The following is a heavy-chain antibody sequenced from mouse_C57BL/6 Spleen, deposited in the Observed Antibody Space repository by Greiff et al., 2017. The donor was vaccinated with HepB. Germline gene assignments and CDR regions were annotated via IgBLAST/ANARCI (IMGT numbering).Heavy chain of an antibody. Sequence: VQLQQPGAELVKPGASVKLSCKASGYTFTSYWMQWVKQRPGQGLEWIGEIDPSDSYTNYNLKFKGKATLTVDTSSSTAYMQLSSLTSEDSAVYYCARRLYYYGSSYWYFDVWGTGTTVTVSS. V-gene: IGHV1-50*01. CDR1: GYTFTSYW. CDR2: IDPSDSYT. J-gene: IGHJ1*03. D-gene: IGHD1-1*01. CDR3: ARRLYYYGSSYWYFDV.